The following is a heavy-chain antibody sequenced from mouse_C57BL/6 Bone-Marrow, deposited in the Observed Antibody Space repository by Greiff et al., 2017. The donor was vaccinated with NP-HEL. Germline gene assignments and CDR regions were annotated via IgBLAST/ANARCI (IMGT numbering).Heavy chain of an antibody. CDR3: ERHYYDYDDAMDY. CDR2: ILPSIGRT. J-gene: IGHJ4*01. CDR1: DSEVFPIAY. V-gene: IGHV15-2*01. D-gene: IGHD2-4*01. Sequence: QVQLKQSGSELRSPGSSVKLSCKDFDSEVFPIAYMSWVRQKPGHGFEWIGGILPSIGRTIYGEKFEDKATLDADTLSNTAYLELNSLTSEDSAIYDCERHYYDYDDAMDYWGQGTSVTVSS.